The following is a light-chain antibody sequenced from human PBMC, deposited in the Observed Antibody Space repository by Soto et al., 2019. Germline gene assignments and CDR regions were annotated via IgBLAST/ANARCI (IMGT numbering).Light chain of an antibody. CDR2: DNN. CDR3: GTWDSRLSAV. CDR1: SSNIGKNS. Sequence: QSVLTQPPSVSAAPGQKVTISCSGSSSNIGKNSVSWYQQLPGTAPKLLIFDNNQDDRFSGSKSGTSATLDITGLQTGDEADYYCGTWDSRLSAVFGGGTKLTVL. J-gene: IGLJ3*02. V-gene: IGLV1-51*01.